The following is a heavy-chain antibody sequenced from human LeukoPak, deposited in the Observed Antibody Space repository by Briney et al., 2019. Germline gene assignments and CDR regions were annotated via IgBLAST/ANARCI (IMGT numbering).Heavy chain of an antibody. CDR1: GASVNSGNYY. J-gene: IGHJ6*02. CDR3: ARAHSSGPYYYYGMDV. CDR2: IYTSGST. Sequence: SQTLSLTCTVSGASVNSGNYYWTWIRQPAGKRLEWIGRIYTSGSTNYNPSLKSRVTISVDTSKNQFSLKVRSVTAADTAVYYCARAHSSGPYYYYGMDVWGQGTTVTVSS. V-gene: IGHV4-61*02. D-gene: IGHD3-22*01.